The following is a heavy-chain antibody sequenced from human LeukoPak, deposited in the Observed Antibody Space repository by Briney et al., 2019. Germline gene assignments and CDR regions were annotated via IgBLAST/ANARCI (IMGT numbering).Heavy chain of an antibody. Sequence: PSETLSLTCTVSGGAISSSHYYWGWIRQPPGKGLEWIGTIYYSGSTLYNPSLKSRVTISVDTSKNQFSLKLSSVTAADTAVYYCARGGQPLLGNWFDPWGQGTLVPVSS. CDR3: ARGGQPLLGNWFDP. CDR1: GGAISSSHYY. J-gene: IGHJ5*02. V-gene: IGHV4-39*01. D-gene: IGHD2-21*02. CDR2: IYYSGST.